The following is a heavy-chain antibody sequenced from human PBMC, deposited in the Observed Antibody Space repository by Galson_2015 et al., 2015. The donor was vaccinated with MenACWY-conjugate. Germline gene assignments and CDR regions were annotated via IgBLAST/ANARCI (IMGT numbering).Heavy chain of an antibody. CDR3: AREGKANDYGGNSVDY. J-gene: IGHJ4*02. CDR1: GGTFSSYA. Sequence: SVKVSCKALGGTFSSYAFNWVRQAPGQGLEWMGGITPMFGTANYAQKLQGRVTITADKSTSTVYMELSSLRSEDTAVYYCAREGKANDYGGNSVDYWGQGTPVTVSS. CDR2: ITPMFGTA. D-gene: IGHD4-23*01. V-gene: IGHV1-69*06.